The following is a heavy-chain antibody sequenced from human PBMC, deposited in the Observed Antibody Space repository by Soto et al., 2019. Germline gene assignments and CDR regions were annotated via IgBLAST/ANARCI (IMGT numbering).Heavy chain of an antibody. D-gene: IGHD3-10*01. CDR1: GGSFSGYY. Sequence: SETLSLTCAVYGGSFSGYYWSWIRQPPGKGLEWIAYIYYSGSTNYNPSLKSRVTISVDTSKNQFSLKLSSVTAADTAVYYCARDRSRDYGSGYYFYGMDVWGQGTTVTVSS. J-gene: IGHJ6*02. CDR3: ARDRSRDYGSGYYFYGMDV. CDR2: IYYSGST. V-gene: IGHV4-59*01.